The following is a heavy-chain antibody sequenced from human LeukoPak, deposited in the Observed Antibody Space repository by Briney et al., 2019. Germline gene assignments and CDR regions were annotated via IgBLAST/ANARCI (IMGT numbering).Heavy chain of an antibody. CDR3: TRGRDDGDYTWNYFDH. J-gene: IGHJ4*02. Sequence: GGSLRLSCTGSGFTFGDYAMSWVRQAPGKGLEWVSFIRTRAYGGTTEYAAFVKDRFIISRYDSKSIAYLQMNSLKIEDTTVYYCTRGRDDGDYTWNYFDHWGQGTLVTVSS. CDR2: IRTRAYGGTT. V-gene: IGHV3-49*04. CDR1: GFTFGDYA. D-gene: IGHD4-17*01.